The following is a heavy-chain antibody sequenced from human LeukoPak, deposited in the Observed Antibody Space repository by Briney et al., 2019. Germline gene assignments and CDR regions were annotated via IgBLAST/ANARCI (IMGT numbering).Heavy chain of an antibody. CDR3: AKAPVTSCRGAYCYPFDS. D-gene: IGHD2-21*01. CDR1: EFTFSSYS. J-gene: IGHJ4*02. CDR2: TSSSDAGT. V-gene: IGHV3-23*01. Sequence: GGSLRLSCAASEFTFSSYSMNWVRQAPGRGLEWVAATSSSDAGTYHADSVRGRFTISRDNSKNTLYLQMNSLRAEDAAVYFCAKAPVTSCRGAYCYPFDSWGQGTLVTVSS.